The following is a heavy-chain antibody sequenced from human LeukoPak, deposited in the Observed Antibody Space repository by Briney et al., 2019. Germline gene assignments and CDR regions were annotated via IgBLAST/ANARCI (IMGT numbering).Heavy chain of an antibody. J-gene: IGHJ6*03. CDR3: ARAEKSSHYFIRSKYYLDV. Sequence: ASVKVSCKASGGTFSSYAISWVRQAPGQGLEWMGGIIPIFGTANYAQKFQGRVTITADKSTSTAYMELSSLRSEDTAVYYCARAEKSSHYFIRSKYYLDVWGKGTTVTVSS. CDR1: GGTFSSYA. CDR2: IIPIFGTA. D-gene: IGHD2/OR15-2a*01. V-gene: IGHV1-69*06.